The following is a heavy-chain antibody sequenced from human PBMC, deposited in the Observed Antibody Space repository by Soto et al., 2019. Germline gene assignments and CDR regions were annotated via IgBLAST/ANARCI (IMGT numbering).Heavy chain of an antibody. D-gene: IGHD1-7*01. Sequence: SSETLSLTCAVSGGSFTSNNWWTWVRQPPGQGLEWIGEIYRAGSTNYNPSLKSRVTISLDKSENQFSLKVTSLTAADTAVYYCASRDPGTSVDYWGQGTLVTVAS. CDR2: IYRAGST. J-gene: IGHJ4*02. V-gene: IGHV4-4*02. CDR3: ASRDPGTSVDY. CDR1: GGSFTSNNW.